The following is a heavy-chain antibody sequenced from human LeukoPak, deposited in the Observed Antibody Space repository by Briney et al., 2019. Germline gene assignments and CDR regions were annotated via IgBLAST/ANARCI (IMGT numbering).Heavy chain of an antibody. V-gene: IGHV3-23*01. CDR2: IVGNGGRT. CDR1: GFTFSHYA. Sequence: GGSLRLSCAASGFTFSHYAMSWVRQAPGKGLEWVSGIVGNGGRTYYVDSVKGRFTISRENSKNTLYMQMNSLRAEDTAVYYCAKEHYYASGSYAADALDIWGQGTMVTVSS. D-gene: IGHD3-10*01. J-gene: IGHJ3*02. CDR3: AKEHYYASGSYAADALDI.